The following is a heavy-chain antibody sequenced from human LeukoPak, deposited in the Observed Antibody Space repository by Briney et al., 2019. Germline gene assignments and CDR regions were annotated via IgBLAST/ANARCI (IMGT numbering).Heavy chain of an antibody. CDR2: ISGSGGST. D-gene: IGHD3-22*01. CDR3: AKGGFIVVVTSEYDY. Sequence: GGSLRLSCAASGFTFSSYAMSWVRQAPGKGLEWVSAISGSGGSTYYADSVKGRFTISRDNSKNTLYLQMNSLRAEDTAVYYCAKGGFIVVVTSEYDYRGQGTLVTVSS. CDR1: GFTFSSYA. J-gene: IGHJ4*02. V-gene: IGHV3-23*01.